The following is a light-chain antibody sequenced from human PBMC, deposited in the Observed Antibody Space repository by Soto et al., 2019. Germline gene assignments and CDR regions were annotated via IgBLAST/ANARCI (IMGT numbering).Light chain of an antibody. CDR3: SSYTSSSTLEGV. J-gene: IGLJ3*02. Sequence: QSALTQPASVSGSPGQSITISCTGTSSDVGGYNYVSWYQHHPGKAPKLMIYEVSNRPSGVSNRFSGSKSGNTASLTISGLQPEDEADYYCSSYTSSSTLEGVFGGGTQLTVL. V-gene: IGLV2-14*01. CDR1: SSDVGGYNY. CDR2: EVS.